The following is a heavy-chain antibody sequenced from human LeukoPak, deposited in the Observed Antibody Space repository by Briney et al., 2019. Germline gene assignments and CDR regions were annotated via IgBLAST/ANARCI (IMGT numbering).Heavy chain of an antibody. V-gene: IGHV4-34*01. J-gene: IGHJ4*02. CDR3: ARHLTVYYFDY. D-gene: IGHD4-17*01. CDR2: INHSGST. Sequence: PSETLSLTCAVYGGSFSGYYWSWIRQPPGKGLEWIGEINHSGSTNYNPSLKSRVTISVDTSKNQFSLKLSSVTAADTAVYYCARHLTVYYFDYWGQGTLVTVSS. CDR1: GGSFSGYY.